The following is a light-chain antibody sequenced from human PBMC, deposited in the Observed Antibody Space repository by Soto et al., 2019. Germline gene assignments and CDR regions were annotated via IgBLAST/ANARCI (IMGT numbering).Light chain of an antibody. CDR1: QGVGST. Sequence: EIVMTQSPATLSVSPGERATLSCRASQGVGSTLAWYQQKPGQTPRLLIYAASTRAPDVPARFSGSGSGTEFTLTINSLQSEDFAVYYCQHYHSWPLTFGGGTKVEIK. V-gene: IGKV3-15*01. CDR3: QHYHSWPLT. CDR2: AAS. J-gene: IGKJ4*01.